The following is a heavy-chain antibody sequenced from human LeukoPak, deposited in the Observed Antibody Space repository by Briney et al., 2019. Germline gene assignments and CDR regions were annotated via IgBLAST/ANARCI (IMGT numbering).Heavy chain of an antibody. CDR2: IYSGGST. V-gene: IGHV3-53*01. CDR3: AKEDSSSWPDAFDI. CDR1: GFTVSSNY. Sequence: PGGSLRLSCAASGFTVSSNYMSWVRQAPGKGLEWVSVIYSGGSTYYADSVKGRFTISRDNSKNTLYLQMNSLRAEDTAVYYCAKEDSSSWPDAFDIWGQGTMVTVSS. J-gene: IGHJ3*02. D-gene: IGHD6-13*01.